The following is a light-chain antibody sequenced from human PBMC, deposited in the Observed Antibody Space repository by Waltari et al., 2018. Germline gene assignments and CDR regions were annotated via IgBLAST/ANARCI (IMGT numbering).Light chain of an antibody. CDR1: QRISSN. CDR2: AAS. V-gene: IGKV3-15*01. CDR3: QQYNNWPFA. J-gene: IGKJ2*01. Sequence: EIVMTQSPATLSWSQGARAPLSCRASQRISSNLAWYQQKPGQAPRLLIYAASTRAPGIPARFSGSGSGTEFTLTISSLQPEDFAIYYCQQYNNWPFAFGQGTKLEVK.